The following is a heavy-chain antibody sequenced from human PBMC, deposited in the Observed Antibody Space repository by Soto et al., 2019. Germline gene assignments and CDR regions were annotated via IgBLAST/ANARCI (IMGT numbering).Heavy chain of an antibody. V-gene: IGHV4-61*01. CDR3: ARDLAPEKYSNSPSYYGMDV. Sequence: PSETLSLTCTVSGGSVSSGSYYWSWIRQPPGKGLEWIGYIYYSGSTNYNPSLKSRVTISVDTSKNQFSLKLSSVTAADTAVYYCARDLAPEKYSNSPSYYGMDVWGQGTTVTVAS. D-gene: IGHD4-4*01. J-gene: IGHJ6*02. CDR2: IYYSGST. CDR1: GGSVSSGSYY.